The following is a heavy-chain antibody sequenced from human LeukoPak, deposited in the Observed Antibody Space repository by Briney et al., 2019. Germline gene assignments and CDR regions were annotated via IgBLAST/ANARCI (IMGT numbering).Heavy chain of an antibody. D-gene: IGHD3-9*01. Sequence: ASVTVSCKASGYTFTGYYMHWVRQAPGQGLEGMGLINPNSGGTNYAQKFQGRVTMTRDTSISTAYMELSRLRSDDTAVYYCARDLTDILTGSYYFDYWGQGTLVTVSS. CDR2: INPNSGGT. CDR3: ARDLTDILTGSYYFDY. V-gene: IGHV1-2*02. J-gene: IGHJ4*02. CDR1: GYTFTGYY.